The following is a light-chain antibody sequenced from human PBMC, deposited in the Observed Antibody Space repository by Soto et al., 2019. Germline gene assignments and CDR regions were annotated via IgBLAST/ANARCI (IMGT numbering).Light chain of an antibody. Sequence: TQSTQSPSSLSASVGDRVTITCRASQGITTSLAWYQQKPRKAPKLLIYAASTLQSGVPSRFSGSGSGTDFSLTISSLQPEDFATYYCQQLNSYPRTFGPGTKVDIK. V-gene: IGKV1-9*01. J-gene: IGKJ3*01. CDR2: AAS. CDR3: QQLNSYPRT. CDR1: QGITTS.